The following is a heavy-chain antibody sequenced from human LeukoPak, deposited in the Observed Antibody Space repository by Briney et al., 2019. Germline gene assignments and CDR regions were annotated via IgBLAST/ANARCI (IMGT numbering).Heavy chain of an antibody. CDR3: AREGGDGRYWPYDY. CDR2: IYTRGST. CDR1: GGSIINYY. D-gene: IGHD2-8*02. Sequence: SETLSLTCTVSGGSIINYYWSWIRQPAGKGLEWIGRIYTRGSTNYNPSLKSRVTMSVDTSTNQFSLELTSVTAADTAVYYCAREGGDGRYWPYDYWGQGTLVTVSS. J-gene: IGHJ4*02. V-gene: IGHV4-4*07.